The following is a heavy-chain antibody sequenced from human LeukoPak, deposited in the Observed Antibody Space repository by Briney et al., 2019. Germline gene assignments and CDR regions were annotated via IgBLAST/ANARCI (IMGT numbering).Heavy chain of an antibody. CDR3: AKGDHSGSYYVGYFDY. CDR2: ISSSSSYI. V-gene: IGHV3-21*04. CDR1: GFTFSSYS. D-gene: IGHD1-26*01. Sequence: GGSLRLSCAASGFTFSSYSMNWVRQAPGKGLEWVSSISSSSSYIYYADSVKGRFTISRDNSKNTLYLQMNSLRAEDTAVYYCAKGDHSGSYYVGYFDYWGQGTLVTVSS. J-gene: IGHJ4*02.